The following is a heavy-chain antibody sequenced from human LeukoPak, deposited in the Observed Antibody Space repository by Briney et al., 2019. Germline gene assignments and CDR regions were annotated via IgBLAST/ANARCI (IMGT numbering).Heavy chain of an antibody. D-gene: IGHD6-19*01. CDR3: ARDLGYSSGWYQEYY. J-gene: IGHJ4*02. CDR1: GGTFSSYA. V-gene: IGHV1-69*13. Sequence: ASVKVSCKASGGTFSSYAISWVRQAPGQGLEWMEGIIPIFGTANYAQKFQGRVTITADESTSTAYVELSSLRSEDTAVYYCARDLGYSSGWYQEYYWGQGTLVTVSS. CDR2: IIPIFGTA.